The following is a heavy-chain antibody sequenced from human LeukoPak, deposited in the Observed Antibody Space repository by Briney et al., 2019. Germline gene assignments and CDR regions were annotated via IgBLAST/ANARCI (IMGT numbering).Heavy chain of an antibody. CDR1: GFTFSSYE. Sequence: GGSLRLSCAASGFTFSSYEMTWVRQAPGKGLEWVSYISRSGSTIYYADSVKGRFTISRDNDKTSLYLQMNSLRAEDTAVYYCAELGITMIGGVWGKGTTVTISS. D-gene: IGHD3-10*02. CDR3: AELGITMIGGV. CDR2: ISRSGSTI. V-gene: IGHV3-48*03. J-gene: IGHJ6*04.